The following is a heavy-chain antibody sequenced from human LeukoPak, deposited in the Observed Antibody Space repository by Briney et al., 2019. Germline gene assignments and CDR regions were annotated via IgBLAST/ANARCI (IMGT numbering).Heavy chain of an antibody. CDR3: ARGRSGIYSSSWYDLGTLFSIGNNWFDP. V-gene: IGHV1-8*03. CDR1: GYTFTSYD. Sequence: GASVKVSCKASGYTFTSYDINWVRQATGQGLEWMGWMNPNSGNTGYAQKFQGRVTITRNTSISTAYMELSSLRSEDTAVYYCARGRSGIYSSSWYDLGTLFSIGNNWFDPWGQGTLVTVSS. D-gene: IGHD6-13*01. J-gene: IGHJ5*02. CDR2: MNPNSGNT.